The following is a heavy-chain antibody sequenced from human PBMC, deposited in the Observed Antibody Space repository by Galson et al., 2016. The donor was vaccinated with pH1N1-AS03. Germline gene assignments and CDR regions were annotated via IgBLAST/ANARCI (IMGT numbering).Heavy chain of an antibody. CDR3: ARGRGSYGMDG. D-gene: IGHD1-26*01. V-gene: IGHV1-3*01. Sequence: SVKVSCKASGYTFISYVMHWVRQAPGQRLEWMGWINAGNGNTTYSQSFQGRVTITRDKSAGKAYMELSSLRSEDTAVYYCARGRGSYGMDGWGQGATVTVSS. CDR2: INAGNGNT. J-gene: IGHJ6*02. CDR1: GYTFISYV.